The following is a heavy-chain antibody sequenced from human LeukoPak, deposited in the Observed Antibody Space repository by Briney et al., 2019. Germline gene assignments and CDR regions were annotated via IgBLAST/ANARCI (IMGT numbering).Heavy chain of an antibody. CDR2: MNPDSGNT. Sequence: ASVKVSCKASGYTFSSSDINWVRQARGQGLEWMGWMNPDSGNTGYAQKFLGRISMTRDTSTRTAYMELSSLVSEDTALYYCVRLELRGVIGPWGQGTLVTVSS. CDR1: GYTFSSSD. J-gene: IGHJ5*02. D-gene: IGHD3-10*01. CDR3: VRLELRGVIGP. V-gene: IGHV1-8*01.